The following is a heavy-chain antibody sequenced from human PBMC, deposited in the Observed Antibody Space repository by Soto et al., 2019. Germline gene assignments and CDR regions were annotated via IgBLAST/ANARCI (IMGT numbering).Heavy chain of an antibody. CDR3: AKDLKQQLAREFDP. D-gene: IGHD6-13*01. CDR1: GFTFSSYG. J-gene: IGHJ5*02. V-gene: IGHV3-30*18. Sequence: GGSLRLSCAASGFTFSSYGMHWVRQAPGKGLEWVAVISYDGSNKYYADSVKGRFTISRDNSKNTLYLQMNSLRAEDTAVYYCAKDLKQQLAREFDPWGQGTLVTVSS. CDR2: ISYDGSNK.